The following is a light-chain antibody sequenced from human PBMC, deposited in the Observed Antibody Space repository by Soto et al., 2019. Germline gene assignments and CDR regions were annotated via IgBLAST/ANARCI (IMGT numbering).Light chain of an antibody. J-gene: IGKJ5*01. V-gene: IGKV3-11*01. CDR3: QRRSNWPPSIT. CDR1: QSVSGD. CDR2: DAS. Sequence: EIVLTQSPATLSLSPGERATLSCRASQSVSGDLAWYHHKPGQAPRLLIYDASTRALDTPARFAGSGSGTEFTLTISSLEPEDFAVYYCQRRSNWPPSITFGQGTRLEIK.